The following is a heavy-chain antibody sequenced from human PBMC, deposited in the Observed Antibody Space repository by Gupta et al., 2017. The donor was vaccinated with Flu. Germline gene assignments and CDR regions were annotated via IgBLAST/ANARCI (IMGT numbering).Heavy chain of an antibody. V-gene: IGHV4-4*01. D-gene: IGHD6-13*01. CDR1: GGSISSSNW. CDR2: IYNSGRT. Sequence: QVQLQESCPGLVKPSGTLSLTCPVSGGSISSSNWWRWVRQPPGKGLEGIGEIYNSGRTNYNPSLKSRVIISVDKSKNQFSLKMSSVTAADTAVYCCARDPSTDSSTAGGYFDYWGQGTLVTVSS. CDR3: ARDPSTDSSTAGGYFDY. J-gene: IGHJ4*02.